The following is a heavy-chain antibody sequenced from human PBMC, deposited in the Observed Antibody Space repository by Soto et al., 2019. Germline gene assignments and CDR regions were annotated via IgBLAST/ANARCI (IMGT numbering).Heavy chain of an antibody. CDR1: GGSFTSNNW. V-gene: IGHV4-4*02. CDR2: IYRTGST. D-gene: IGHD1-7*01. J-gene: IGHJ4*02. Sequence: QVQLQESGPGLVKPSGTLSLTCAVSGGSFTSNNWWPWVRQPPGQGLEWIGEIYRTGSTNYNPSIKSRVTISLDKSGNQFSLKVTSLTAADTAAYYCASRDPRTSVDYWGQGTLVTVSS. CDR3: ASRDPRTSVDY.